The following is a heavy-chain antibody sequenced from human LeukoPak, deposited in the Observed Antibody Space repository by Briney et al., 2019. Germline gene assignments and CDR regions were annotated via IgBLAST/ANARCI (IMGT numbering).Heavy chain of an antibody. CDR3: ARGTLVRGVIGLDP. CDR1: GCSISSYY. D-gene: IGHD3-10*01. CDR2: IYYSGST. J-gene: IGHJ5*02. Sequence: SETLSLTCTVSGCSISSYYWSWIRQPPGKGLEWIGYIYYSGSTNYNPSLKSRVTISVDTSKNQFSLKLSSVTAADTAVYYCARGTLVRGVIGLDPWGQGTLVTVSS. V-gene: IGHV4-59*01.